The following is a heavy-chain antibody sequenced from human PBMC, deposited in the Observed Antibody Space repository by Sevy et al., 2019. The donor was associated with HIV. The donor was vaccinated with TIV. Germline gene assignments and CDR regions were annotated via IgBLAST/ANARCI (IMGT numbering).Heavy chain of an antibody. V-gene: IGHV3-7*01. J-gene: IGHJ4*02. Sequence: GGSLRLSCAASGFSFSSFWMSWVRQSPGKGLEWVANIKEGGGEKYYVDSVKGRFTISRDNAKNSLYLQMNSLRAEDTAVYYCAREGQWSHPGDYWGQGTLVTVSS. CDR2: IKEGGGEK. CDR3: AREGQWSHPGDY. CDR1: GFSFSSFW. D-gene: IGHD2-15*01.